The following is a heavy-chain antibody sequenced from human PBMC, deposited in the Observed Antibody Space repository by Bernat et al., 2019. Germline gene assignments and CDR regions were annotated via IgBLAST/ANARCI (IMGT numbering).Heavy chain of an antibody. CDR3: ARDLVGGSFDY. J-gene: IGHJ4*02. Sequence: QVHLMDSGGGVVQPGRSLRLSCAASGFTFSSYNMHWVRQAPGKGLEWVAIIWYDGSNKFYADSVKGRFTISRDNSKNTLYLQMNNLGAEDTAVYYCARDLVGGSFDYWGQGTLVTVFS. CDR1: GFTFSSYN. CDR2: IWYDGSNK. V-gene: IGHV3-33*01. D-gene: IGHD1-26*01.